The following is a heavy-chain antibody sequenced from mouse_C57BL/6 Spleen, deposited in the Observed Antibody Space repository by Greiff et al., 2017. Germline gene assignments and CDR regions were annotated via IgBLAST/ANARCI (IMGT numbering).Heavy chain of an antibody. V-gene: IGHV5-6*02. CDR1: GFTFSSYG. CDR2: ISSGGSYT. CDR3: ARLDYFDY. J-gene: IGHJ2*01. Sequence: DVKLVESGGDLVKPGGSLKLSCAASGFTFSSYGMSWVRQTPDKRLEWVATISSGGSYTYYPDSVQGRFTISRDNAKNTLYLQMSSLKSEDTAMYYCARLDYFDYWGQGTTLTVSS.